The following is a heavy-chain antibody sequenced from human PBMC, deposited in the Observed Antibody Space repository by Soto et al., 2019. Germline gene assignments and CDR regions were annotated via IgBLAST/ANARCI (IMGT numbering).Heavy chain of an antibody. CDR2: IYYSGST. V-gene: IGHV4-31*03. CDR3: ARDRGGYPGPFDY. J-gene: IGHJ4*02. Sequence: KASETLSLTCTVSGGSISSGGYYWSWIRQHPGKGLEWIGYIYYSGSTYYNPSLKSRVTISVDTSKNQFSLKLSSVTAADTAVYYCARDRGGYPGPFDYWGQGTLVTVSS. D-gene: IGHD3-10*01. CDR1: GGSISSGGYY.